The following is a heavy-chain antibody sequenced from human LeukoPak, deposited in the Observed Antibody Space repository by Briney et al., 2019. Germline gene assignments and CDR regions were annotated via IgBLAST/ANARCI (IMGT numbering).Heavy chain of an antibody. CDR1: GYTFTGYY. CDR2: ISAYNGNT. D-gene: IGHD2-2*01. J-gene: IGHJ5*02. V-gene: IGHV1-18*04. CDR3: ARRECSTSCSWFDP. Sequence: ASVKVSCKASGYTFTGYYMHWVRQAPGQGLEWMGWISAYNGNTNYAQKLQGRVTMTTDTSTSTAYMELRSLRSDDTAVYYCARRECSTSCSWFDPWGQGTLVTVSS.